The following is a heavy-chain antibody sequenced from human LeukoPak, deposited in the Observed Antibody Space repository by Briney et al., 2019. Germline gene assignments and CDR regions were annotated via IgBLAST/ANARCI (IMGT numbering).Heavy chain of an antibody. CDR3: ARLRFLGLYYGMDV. CDR2: MNPNSGNT. J-gene: IGHJ6*02. CDR1: GYTFTSYD. D-gene: IGHD3-3*01. Sequence: GASVKVSCKASGYTFTSYDINWVRQATGQGLEWMGWMNPNSGNTGYARKFQGRVTMTRNTSISTAYMELSSLRSEDTAVYYCARLRFLGLYYGMDVWGQGTTVTVSS. V-gene: IGHV1-8*01.